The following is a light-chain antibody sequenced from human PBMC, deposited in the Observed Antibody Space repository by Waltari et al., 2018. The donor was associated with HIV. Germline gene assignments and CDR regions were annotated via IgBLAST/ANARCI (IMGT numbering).Light chain of an antibody. CDR2: DVS. CDR3: YSYTSGTTWV. V-gene: IGLV2-14*03. Sequence: QSALTQPASVSGSPGQSITISCTGTSSDVGVYNYVSWYQQPPGKAPKLMVFDVSKRPSGFASRFSGSKSGNTASLTISWLQAEDEADYYCYSYTSGTTWVFGGGTKLTVL. J-gene: IGLJ3*02. CDR1: SSDVGVYNY.